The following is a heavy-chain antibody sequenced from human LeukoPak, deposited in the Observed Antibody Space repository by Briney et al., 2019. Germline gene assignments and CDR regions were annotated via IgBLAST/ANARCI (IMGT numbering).Heavy chain of an antibody. Sequence: ASVKVSCKASGYTFTGYYMHWVRQAPGQGLEWMGWINPNSGGTNYAQKFQGRVTMTRDTSISTAYMELSGLRSDDTAVYYCARDCSGGSWGGGCWRGFDYWGQGTLVTVSS. CDR2: INPNSGGT. CDR1: GYTFTGYY. V-gene: IGHV1-2*02. CDR3: ARDCSGGSWGGGCWRGFDY. D-gene: IGHD2-15*01. J-gene: IGHJ4*02.